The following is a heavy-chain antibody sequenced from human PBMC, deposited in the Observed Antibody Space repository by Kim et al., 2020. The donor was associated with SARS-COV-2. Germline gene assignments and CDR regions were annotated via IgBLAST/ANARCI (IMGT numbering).Heavy chain of an antibody. CDR3: ARHGAVGAAAGFSY. V-gene: IGHV4-59*08. J-gene: IGHJ4*02. Sequence: SETLSLTCTVSGGSISGSYWSWIRQPPGKGLEWIGYIYYSGSTNYNPSLKSRVTISVDTAKNQLSLQLVSVTAADTAGYYCARHGAVGAAAGFSYWGQGTLVTVSS. CDR1: GGSISGSY. CDR2: IYYSGST. D-gene: IGHD6-13*01.